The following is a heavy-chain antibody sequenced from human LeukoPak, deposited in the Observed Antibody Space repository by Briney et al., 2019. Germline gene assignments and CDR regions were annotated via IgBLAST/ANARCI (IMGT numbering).Heavy chain of an antibody. CDR1: GGSISSSNYY. Sequence: SETLSLTCTVSGGSISSSNYYWGWIRQPPGKGLEWIGSIHYSRSTYCKPSLKSRVTISVDTSKNQFSLNLSSVTAADTAMYYCARDEGGIYYFDYWGQGTLVTVSS. CDR2: IHYSRST. CDR3: ARDEGGIYYFDY. D-gene: IGHD3-10*01. J-gene: IGHJ4*02. V-gene: IGHV4-39*07.